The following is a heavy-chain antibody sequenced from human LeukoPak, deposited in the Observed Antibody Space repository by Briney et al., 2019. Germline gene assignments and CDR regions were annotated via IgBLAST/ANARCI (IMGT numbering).Heavy chain of an antibody. J-gene: IGHJ5*02. CDR1: GGSISSYY. CDR3: ARDHASGYDSYWFDP. D-gene: IGHD5-12*01. Sequence: PSETLSLTCTVSGGSISSYYWSWIRQPPGKGLEWIGYIYYGGSTNYNPSLKSRVTISVDTSKNQFSLKLSSVTAADTAVYYCARDHASGYDSYWFDPWGQGTLATVSS. CDR2: IYYGGST. V-gene: IGHV4-59*01.